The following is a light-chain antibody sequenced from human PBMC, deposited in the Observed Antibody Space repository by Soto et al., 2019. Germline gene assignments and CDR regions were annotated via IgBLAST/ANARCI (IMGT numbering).Light chain of an antibody. V-gene: IGKV3-15*01. CDR1: QSISNN. Sequence: EIVMTQSPATLSVSPGERATLSCSASQSISNNLAWYQQKPGQAPRLLIYGASTRATGIPARFSGSGSGTDFTLTISSLEPEDFAVYYCQQYGSSPAITFGQGTKVDIK. J-gene: IGKJ1*01. CDR3: QQYGSSPAIT. CDR2: GAS.